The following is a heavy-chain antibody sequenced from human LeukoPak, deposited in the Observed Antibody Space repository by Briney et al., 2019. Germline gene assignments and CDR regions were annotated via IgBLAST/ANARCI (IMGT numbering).Heavy chain of an antibody. V-gene: IGHV3-48*01. CDR1: GFTFSSYS. J-gene: IGHJ4*02. CDR3: TSGSSVFDY. CDR2: ISSSSSTI. D-gene: IGHD1-26*01. Sequence: GGSLRLSGAASGFTFSSYSMNWVRQAPGKGLEWVSYISSSSSTIYYADSLKGRFTISRDNAKNSLYLQMNSLRAEDTAVYYCTSGSSVFDYWGQGTLVTVSS.